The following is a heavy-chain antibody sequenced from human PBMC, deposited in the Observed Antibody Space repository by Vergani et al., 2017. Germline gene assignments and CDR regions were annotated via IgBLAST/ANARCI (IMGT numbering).Heavy chain of an antibody. J-gene: IGHJ6*03. V-gene: IGHV1-46*01. CDR1: GYTFTSYY. D-gene: IGHD2-2*01. Sequence: QVQLVQSGAEVKKPGASVKVSCKASGYTFTSYYMHWVRQAPGQGLEWMGIINPSGGRTSYAQQFQGRGTMTRDTSTSTVYMELSSLRSEDTSVYYCARDNAIVVVPAAMYYYYYMDVWGKGTTVTVSS. CDR3: ARDNAIVVVPAAMYYYYYMDV. CDR2: INPSGGRT.